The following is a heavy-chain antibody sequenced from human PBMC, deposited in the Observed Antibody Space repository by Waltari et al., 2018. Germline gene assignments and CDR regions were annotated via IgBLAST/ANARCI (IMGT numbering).Heavy chain of an antibody. D-gene: IGHD2-2*01. Sequence: QVQLQESGPGLVKPSGTLSLTCAVSGVSISSSTWWSWVRPHPGQGQAGFGEIYNSGSTNYNPSLKSRVTISVDKSKNQFSLKLSSVTAADTAVYYCARGPYKEGQDIVVVPAAMSAFDIWGQGTMVTVSS. CDR3: ARGPYKEGQDIVVVPAAMSAFDI. CDR1: GVSISSSTW. CDR2: IYNSGST. V-gene: IGHV4-4*02. J-gene: IGHJ3*02.